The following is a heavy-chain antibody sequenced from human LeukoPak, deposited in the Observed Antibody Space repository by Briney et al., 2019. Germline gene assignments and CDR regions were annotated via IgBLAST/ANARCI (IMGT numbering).Heavy chain of an antibody. D-gene: IGHD6-13*01. V-gene: IGHV3-30*02. CDR2: IRYDGSDK. Sequence: PGGSLRLSCAASGFTFSSYGMHWVRQAPGKGLEWVAFIRYDGSDKYVDSVKGRFTISRDNSKNTLYLQMNSLRAEDTAVYYCATRGIAAAGSDYWGQGTLVTVSS. CDR3: ATRGIAAAGSDY. CDR1: GFTFSSYG. J-gene: IGHJ4*02.